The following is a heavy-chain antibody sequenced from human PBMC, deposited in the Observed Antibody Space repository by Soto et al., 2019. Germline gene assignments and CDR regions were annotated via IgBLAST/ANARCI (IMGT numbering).Heavy chain of an antibody. Sequence: GGSLRLSCAASGFTFSSYEMNWVRQAPGKGLEWVSYISSSGSTIYYADSVKGRFTISRDNAKNSLYLQTNSLRAEDTAVYYCATTGSYIGRPDYYYYGMDVWGQGTTVTVSS. CDR3: ATTGSYIGRPDYYYYGMDV. J-gene: IGHJ6*02. CDR2: ISSSGSTI. D-gene: IGHD3-10*01. CDR1: GFTFSSYE. V-gene: IGHV3-48*03.